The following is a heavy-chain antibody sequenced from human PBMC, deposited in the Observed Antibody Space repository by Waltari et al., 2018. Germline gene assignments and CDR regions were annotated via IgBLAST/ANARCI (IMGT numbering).Heavy chain of an antibody. D-gene: IGHD3-22*01. CDR1: GGSISSGGYY. Sequence: QVQLQESGPGLVKPSQTLSLTCPVSGGSISSGGYYWSWIRQHPGKGLEWIGYIYYSGSTYYNPSLKSRVTISVDTSKNQFSLKLSSVTAADTAVYYCARVLSSGYYYFYFDYWGQGTLVTVSS. J-gene: IGHJ4*02. V-gene: IGHV4-31*03. CDR3: ARVLSSGYYYFYFDY. CDR2: IYYSGST.